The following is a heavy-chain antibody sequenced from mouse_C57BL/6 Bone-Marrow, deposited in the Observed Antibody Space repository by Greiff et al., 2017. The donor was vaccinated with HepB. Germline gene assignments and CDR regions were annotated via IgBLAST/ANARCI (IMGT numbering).Heavy chain of an antibody. D-gene: IGHD1-1*01. CDR2: IYPRSGIT. CDR1: GYTFTSYG. CDR3: APSYGSSSWFAY. J-gene: IGHJ3*01. Sequence: QVQLQQSGAELARPGASVKLSCKASGYTFTSYGISWVKQRTGQGLEWIGEIYPRSGITYYNEKFKGKATLTADKSSSTAYMELRSLTSEDSAVYFCAPSYGSSSWFAYWGQGTLVTVSA. V-gene: IGHV1-81*01.